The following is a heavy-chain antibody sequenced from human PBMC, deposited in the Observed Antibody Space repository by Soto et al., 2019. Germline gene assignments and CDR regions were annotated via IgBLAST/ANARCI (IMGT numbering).Heavy chain of an antibody. CDR1: GFTFSSYG. J-gene: IGHJ4*02. CDR3: AKSRSSGWNGEFDY. V-gene: IGHV3-30*18. D-gene: IGHD6-19*01. CDR2: ISYDGSNK. Sequence: AGGSLRLSCAASGFTFSSYGMHWVRQAPGKGLEWVAVISYDGSNKYYADSVKGRFTISRDDSKNTLYLQMNSLRAEDTAVYYCAKSRSSGWNGEFDYWGQGTLVTVSS.